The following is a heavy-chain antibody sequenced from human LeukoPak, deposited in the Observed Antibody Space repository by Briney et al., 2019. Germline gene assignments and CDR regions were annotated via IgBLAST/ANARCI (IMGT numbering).Heavy chain of an antibody. CDR2: ISGSGGST. CDR1: GFTFSSYA. CDR3: AKDGQWHGGMIYYYYGMDV. D-gene: IGHD6-19*01. V-gene: IGHV3-23*01. J-gene: IGHJ6*02. Sequence: TGGSLRLSCAASGFTFSSYAMSWVRQAPGKGLEWVSAISGSGGSTYYADSVKGRFTISRDDSKNTLYLQMNSLRAEDTAVYYCAKDGQWHGGMIYYYYGMDVWGQGTTVTVSS.